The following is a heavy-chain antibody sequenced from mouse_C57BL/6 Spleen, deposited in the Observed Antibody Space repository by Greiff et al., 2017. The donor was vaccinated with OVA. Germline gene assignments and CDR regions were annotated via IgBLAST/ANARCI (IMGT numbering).Heavy chain of an antibody. CDR1: GYTFTSYW. D-gene: IGHD1-1*01. CDR2: IDPSDSYT. Sequence: QVQLQQPGAELVKPGASVKLSCKASGYTFTSYWMQWVKQRPGQGLEWIGGIDPSDSYTNYKQKFKGKATLTVDTSSSTTYMQLSNLTSEDSAVYYCATTVPGTYWGQGTLVTVSA. CDR3: ATTVPGTY. J-gene: IGHJ3*01. V-gene: IGHV1-50*01.